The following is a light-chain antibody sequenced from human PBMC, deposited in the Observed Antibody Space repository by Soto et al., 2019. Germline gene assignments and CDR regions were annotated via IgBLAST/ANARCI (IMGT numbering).Light chain of an antibody. J-gene: IGKJ4*01. CDR1: QSVSSY. CDR2: DAS. CDR3: QQRSNWLLT. Sequence: EIVLTQSPATLSLSPGERATLSCRASQSVSSYLAWYQQKPGQAPRLLIYDASNRATGIPARFSGSGSGTDFTLTISRLEPEDFAVYYWQQRSNWLLTFGGGTKVEIK. V-gene: IGKV3-11*01.